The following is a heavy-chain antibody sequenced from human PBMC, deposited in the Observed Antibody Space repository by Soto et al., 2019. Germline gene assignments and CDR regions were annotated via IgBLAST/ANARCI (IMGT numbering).Heavy chain of an antibody. J-gene: IGHJ5*02. CDR1: GYTFTGYY. V-gene: IGHV1-2*04. D-gene: IGHD6-13*01. CDR2: INPNSGGT. CDR3: ARDLTGVAAAGDNWFDP. Sequence: QVQLVQSGAEVKKPGASVKVSCKASGYTFTGYYMHWVRQAPGQGLEWMGWINPNSGGTNYAQKFQGLVTMSRDTSISTAYMELSRLRSDDTAVYYCARDLTGVAAAGDNWFDPWGQGTLVAVSS.